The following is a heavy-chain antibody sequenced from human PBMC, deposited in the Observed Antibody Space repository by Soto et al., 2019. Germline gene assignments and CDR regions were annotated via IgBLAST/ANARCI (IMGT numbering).Heavy chain of an antibody. Sequence: QVQLVQSGAEVKKPGSSVKVSCKASGGTFSNHIITWVRQAPGQGPEWMGRIIPMLAITNYAQKFQGRVTITADKSTTTAYMEVSSLRPEDTARYYCVRDSPIGSAFSGHDDIDSWGQGTLVTVSS. J-gene: IGHJ4*02. CDR1: GGTFSNHI. CDR3: VRDSPIGSAFSGHDDIDS. CDR2: IIPMLAIT. D-gene: IGHD5-12*01. V-gene: IGHV1-69*08.